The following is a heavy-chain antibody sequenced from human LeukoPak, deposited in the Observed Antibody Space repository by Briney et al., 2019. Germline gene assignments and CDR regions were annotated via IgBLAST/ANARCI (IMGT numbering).Heavy chain of an antibody. J-gene: IGHJ4*02. V-gene: IGHV4-59*01. Sequence: SETLSLTCTVPGGSIRSYYWSWIPKPPGKGLEGIGHIYYSGSTNYHPCLKNRVTISVDTSKHQFALKLSSVAAADTAVYYCARVESSWYIEKWGQGTLVTVCS. D-gene: IGHD6-13*01. CDR1: GGSIRSYY. CDR2: IYYSGST. CDR3: ARVESSWYIEK.